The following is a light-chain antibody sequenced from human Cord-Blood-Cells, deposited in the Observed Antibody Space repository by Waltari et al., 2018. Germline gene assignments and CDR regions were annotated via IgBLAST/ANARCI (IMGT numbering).Light chain of an antibody. Sequence: DIQMTQSPSXLSASVGDRVTITCQASQDISNYLNWYQQKPGXAXKLLIYDASNLETGVPSRFSGSGSGTDFTFTISSLQPEDIATYYCQQYDNLPFTFGPGTKVDIK. CDR2: DAS. CDR3: QQYDNLPFT. J-gene: IGKJ3*01. CDR1: QDISNY. V-gene: IGKV1-33*01.